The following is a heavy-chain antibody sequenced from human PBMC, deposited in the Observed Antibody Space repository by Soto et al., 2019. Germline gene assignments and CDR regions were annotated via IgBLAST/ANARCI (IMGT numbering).Heavy chain of an antibody. D-gene: IGHD4-17*01. V-gene: IGHV4-59*08. J-gene: IGHJ4*02. Sequence: QVQLQESGPGLVKPSETLSLTCTVSGGSISGHYWTWIRQPPGKGLEYIGYIYYSGSTNYNTSLTRRVTISIDTSKHQFSLPLPSVTAADTPVYYCARLWTTVATAYWGQGTLVTVYS. CDR3: ARLWTTVATAY. CDR2: IYYSGST. CDR1: GGSISGHY.